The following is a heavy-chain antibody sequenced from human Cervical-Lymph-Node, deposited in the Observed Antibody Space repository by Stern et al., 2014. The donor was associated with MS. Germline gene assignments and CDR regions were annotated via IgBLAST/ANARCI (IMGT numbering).Heavy chain of an antibody. CDR3: AKEAGGRGSSYESYFDY. J-gene: IGHJ4*02. CDR2: ISHDGILQ. CDR1: GFTLSSHG. D-gene: IGHD3-22*01. Sequence: VQLVESGGGVAQPGRSLRLSCAASGFTLSSHGMQWVRQAPGNGLEWGAVISHDGILQYYADSVRDRFTVSRDNSKNMLYLQMNNLRPEDTAIYYCAKEAGGRGSSYESYFDYWGQGTLVTVSS. V-gene: IGHV3-30*18.